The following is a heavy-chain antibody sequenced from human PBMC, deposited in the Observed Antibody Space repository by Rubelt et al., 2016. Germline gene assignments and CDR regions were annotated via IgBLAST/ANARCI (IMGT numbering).Heavy chain of an antibody. V-gene: IGHV3-21*01. CDR3: ARENYFDY. CDR2: ISPSSSYI. CDR1: GFTFTTYT. Sequence: EVQLVESGGGLVKPGGSLTLSCVASGFTFTTYTMTWVRQAPGKGLEWVSSISPSSSYIDYPDSMKGRFTISRDNAKNSLYLQMNSLRAEDTAVYYCARENYFDYWGQGILVIVST. J-gene: IGHJ4*02.